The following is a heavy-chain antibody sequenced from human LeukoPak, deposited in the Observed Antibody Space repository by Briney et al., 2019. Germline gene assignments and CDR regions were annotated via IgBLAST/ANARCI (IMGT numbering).Heavy chain of an antibody. CDR1: GFTLRNYW. CDR3: ARYSSSSGGPSYYLDY. CDR2: ISGDGSGT. D-gene: IGHD6-6*01. V-gene: IGHV3-74*01. Sequence: GGSLRLSCAASGFTLRNYWMHWVRQVPGRGLVWLSRISGDGSGTNYADSVKGRFTISRDNAKNTVYLQINNLRAQDTAVYFCARYSSSSGGPSYYLDYWGQGTLVTVSS. J-gene: IGHJ4*02.